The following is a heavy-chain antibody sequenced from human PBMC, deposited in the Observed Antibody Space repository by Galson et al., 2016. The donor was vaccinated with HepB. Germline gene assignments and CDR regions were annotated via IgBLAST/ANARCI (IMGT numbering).Heavy chain of an antibody. CDR2: VFWDDDK. D-gene: IGHD2-15*01. Sequence: PALVKPTQTLTLTCTFSGFSLSTDAVGVGWVRQPPGKALEWLALVFWDDDKRYSPSLRSRLTITKDTSKNQVILTMTNMAPVDTATYFCARSEGTDTPYFFDHWGQGSLVTVSS. CDR3: ARSEGTDTPYFFDH. V-gene: IGHV2-5*02. CDR1: GFSLSTDAVG. J-gene: IGHJ4*02.